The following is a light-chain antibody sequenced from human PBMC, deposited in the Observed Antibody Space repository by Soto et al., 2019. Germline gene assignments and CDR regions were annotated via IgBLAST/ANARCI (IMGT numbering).Light chain of an antibody. CDR2: GAS. V-gene: IGKV1-5*01. Sequence: DIQITQSPSTLSASVGDRVTITCRASQSIRNWLAWYQDKPGKAPKRLIYGASSLESGVPSRFRGSGSGTEFTLTIGGLQPDDFETYYCQHYNAFPWPFGQGTKVDIK. CDR1: QSIRNW. CDR3: QHYNAFPWP. J-gene: IGKJ1*01.